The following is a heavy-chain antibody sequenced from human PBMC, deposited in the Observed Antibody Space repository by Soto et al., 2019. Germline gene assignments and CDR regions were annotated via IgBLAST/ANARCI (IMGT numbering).Heavy chain of an antibody. CDR3: ARRGYSYGSTDY. V-gene: IGHV1-8*01. Sequence: GASVKVSCKASGYTFTSYDINWVRQATGQGLEWMGRMNPNSGNTGYAQKFQGRVTMTRNTSISTAYMELSSLRSEDTAVYYCARRGYSYGSTDYWGQGTLVTVSS. CDR1: GYTFTSYD. J-gene: IGHJ4*02. CDR2: MNPNSGNT. D-gene: IGHD5-18*01.